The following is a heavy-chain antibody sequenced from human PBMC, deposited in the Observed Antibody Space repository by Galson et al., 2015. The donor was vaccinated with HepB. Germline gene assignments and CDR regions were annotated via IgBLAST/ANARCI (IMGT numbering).Heavy chain of an antibody. V-gene: IGHV1-24*01. CDR2: FDPEKGET. CDR3: ATGYCSHISCFTFDY. D-gene: IGHD2-2*02. J-gene: IGHJ4*02. CDR1: GYTLTKLS. Sequence: SVKVSCKVSGYTLTKLSMHWVRQAPGKGLEWMGGFDPEKGETIYAQKFQGRVTMTEDASTDTAYMEMRSLRSEDTALYYCATGYCSHISCFTFDYWGQGTLVTVSS.